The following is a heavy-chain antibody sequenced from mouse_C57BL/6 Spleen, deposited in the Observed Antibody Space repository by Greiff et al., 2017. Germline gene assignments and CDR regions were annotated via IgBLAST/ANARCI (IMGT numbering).Heavy chain of an antibody. V-gene: IGHV1-26*01. CDR1: GYTFPDYY. Sequence: EVPLPHSGPALVQPGASVKISCKASGYTFPDYYLNWVKQSHGKSLAWIGAFTPTHGGPSYNQKFKGKATLTVDKSSRTAYMELRSLTSEDSAVYYCARFITTVVADWYFDVWGTGTTVTVAS. CDR3: ARFITTVVADWYFDV. J-gene: IGHJ1*03. CDR2: FTPTHGGP. D-gene: IGHD1-1*01.